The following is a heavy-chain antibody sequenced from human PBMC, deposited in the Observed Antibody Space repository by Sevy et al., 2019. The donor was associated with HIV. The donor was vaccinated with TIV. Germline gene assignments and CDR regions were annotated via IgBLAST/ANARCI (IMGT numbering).Heavy chain of an antibody. CDR2: IYHSGST. J-gene: IGHJ5*02. CDR3: ARLAVPRISSSRTYYNHGWFDV. V-gene: IGHV4-38-2*01. CDR1: GYSMSSGYL. Sequence: SETLSLTCAVSGYSMSSGYLWAWIRQPPGRGLEWIGRIYHSGSTYYNSSLTSRVTISVDTSKNQFSLKLSSVTAADTAVYYCARLAVPRISSSRTYYNHGWFDVWGQGILVTVSS. D-gene: IGHD3-10*01.